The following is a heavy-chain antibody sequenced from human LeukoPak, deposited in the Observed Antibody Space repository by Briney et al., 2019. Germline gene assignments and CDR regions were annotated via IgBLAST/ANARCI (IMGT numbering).Heavy chain of an antibody. J-gene: IGHJ3*02. CDR1: GFTFGDFA. CDR2: IRSKAYGGTP. D-gene: IGHD4-17*01. V-gene: IGHV3-49*04. Sequence: GVSLRLSCTASGFTFGDFAMSWVRQAPGKGLEWVGFIRSKAYGGTPEHAASLKGRFTISRDDSTSITYLQMNSLKTEDTAVYYCTRVTVTPSAAFDIWGQGTMVTVSS. CDR3: TRVTVTPSAAFDI.